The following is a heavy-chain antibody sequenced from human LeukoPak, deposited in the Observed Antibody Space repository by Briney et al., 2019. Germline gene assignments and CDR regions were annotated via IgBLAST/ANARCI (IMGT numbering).Heavy chain of an antibody. CDR3: ARGVDSYGSGSYYKPAVYFDY. J-gene: IGHJ4*02. Sequence: SETLSLTCAVYGGSFSGYYWSWIRQPPGKGLEWIGEINHSGSTNYNPSLKSRVTISVDTSKNQFSLKLSSVTAADTAVYYCARGVDSYGSGSYYKPAVYFDYWGQGTLVTVSS. V-gene: IGHV4-34*01. CDR1: GGSFSGYY. CDR2: INHSGST. D-gene: IGHD3-10*01.